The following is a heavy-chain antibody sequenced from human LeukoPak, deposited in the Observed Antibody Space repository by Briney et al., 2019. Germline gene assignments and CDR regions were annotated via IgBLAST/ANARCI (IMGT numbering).Heavy chain of an antibody. CDR3: ATGSCSATGCSRYLDY. Sequence: PGGSLRLSCAASGFTFSNYDMRWVRQAPGKGLEWVAFIRNDGSNEYYADSVKGRFTVSRDNSQNTQYLQMNSLRPEDTALYYCATGSCSATGCSRYLDYWGQGTLVTVSS. V-gene: IGHV3-30*02. CDR2: IRNDGSNE. J-gene: IGHJ4*02. D-gene: IGHD2-2*03. CDR1: GFTFSNYD.